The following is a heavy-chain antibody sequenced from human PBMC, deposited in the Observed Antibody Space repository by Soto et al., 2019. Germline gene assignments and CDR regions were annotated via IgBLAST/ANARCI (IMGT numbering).Heavy chain of an antibody. Sequence: QEQLQQWGAGLLKPSETLSLTCAVYGGFVSSGNYYWSWIRQPPGKGLEWIGDMSHSGGTHFNPSLKSRVTISVDTSKNQFSLKMSSVTAADTALYYCARVERGTATTVVDAFDIWGPGTMVTVSS. CDR1: GGFVSSGNYY. CDR3: ARVERGTATTVVDAFDI. J-gene: IGHJ3*02. D-gene: IGHD1-1*01. CDR2: MSHSGGT. V-gene: IGHV4-34*01.